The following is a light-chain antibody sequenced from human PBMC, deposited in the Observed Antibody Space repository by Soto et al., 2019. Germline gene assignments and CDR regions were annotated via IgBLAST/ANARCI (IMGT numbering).Light chain of an antibody. CDR1: QSVNSSY. Sequence: EIVLTQSPGTLSLSPGERATLSCRASQSVNSSYLAWYQQKPGQAPRLHIYGASSRSTGISDRFSGSASGSACTITISRAEPEPFAVYYCQQDGSSPPITSGHETRLVIK. V-gene: IGKV3-20*01. CDR2: GAS. CDR3: QQDGSSPPIT. J-gene: IGKJ5*01.